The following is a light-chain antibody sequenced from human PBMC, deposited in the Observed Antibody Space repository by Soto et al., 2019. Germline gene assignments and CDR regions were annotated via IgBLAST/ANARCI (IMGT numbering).Light chain of an antibody. CDR1: SSNIGSNY. Sequence: QSVRXQPPSTSGTPGHTVTISCSGSSSNIGSNYVYWYQQLPGTAPKLLIYRNNQRPSGVPDRFSGSKSGTSASLAISGLRSEDEADYYCAAWDDSLSGSYGFGTGTKVTVL. CDR2: RNN. V-gene: IGLV1-47*01. J-gene: IGLJ1*01. CDR3: AAWDDSLSGSYG.